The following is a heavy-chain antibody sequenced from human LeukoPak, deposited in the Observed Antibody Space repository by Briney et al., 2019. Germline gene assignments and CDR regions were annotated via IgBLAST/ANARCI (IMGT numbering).Heavy chain of an antibody. J-gene: IGHJ4*02. CDR1: GFTFTNYA. V-gene: IGHV3-74*01. CDR2: INSDGSST. D-gene: IGHD4-11*01. CDR3: AREEYSVRRGARLDH. Sequence: GGSLRLSCAASGFTFTNYAMTWVRQAPGKGLVWVSRINSDGSSTGYADSVRGRFTISRDTAKNTLYLQMNSVRVEDTAMYYCAREEYSVRRGARLDHWGQGTLVIVSS.